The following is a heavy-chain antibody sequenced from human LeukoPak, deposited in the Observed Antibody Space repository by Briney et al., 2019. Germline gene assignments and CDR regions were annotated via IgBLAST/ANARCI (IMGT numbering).Heavy chain of an antibody. J-gene: IGHJ4*02. V-gene: IGHV1-2*04. CDR1: GYTFTGYY. D-gene: IGHD3-22*01. CDR3: AVADYYDSSGYATFDY. CDR2: INPNSGGT. Sequence: ASVKVSCKASGYTFTGYYMHWVRQAPGQGLEWMGWINPNSGGTNYAQKFQGWVTMTRDTSISTAYMELSRLRSDDTAVYYCAVADYYDSSGYATFDYWGRGTLVTVSS.